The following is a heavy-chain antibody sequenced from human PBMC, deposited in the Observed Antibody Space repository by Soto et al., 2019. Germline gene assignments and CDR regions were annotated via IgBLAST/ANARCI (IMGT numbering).Heavy chain of an antibody. Sequence: QVQLVESGGGVVQPGRSLRHSCAASGFTFSHYGIHWVRQAPGKGLEWLAVISYDGSNKHYADSVKGRFTVSRDNSKNTLYLQRNSLRDEATAVYFCARYSGKYQGPIDYWGQGTLVTVSS. J-gene: IGHJ4*02. CDR1: GFTFSHYG. D-gene: IGHD1-26*01. CDR3: ARYSGKYQGPIDY. V-gene: IGHV3-30*03. CDR2: ISYDGSNK.